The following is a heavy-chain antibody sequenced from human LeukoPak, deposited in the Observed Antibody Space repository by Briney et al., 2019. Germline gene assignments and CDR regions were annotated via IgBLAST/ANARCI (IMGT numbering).Heavy chain of an antibody. CDR3: AKAPAGGYCSGGSCYLPPYYFDY. V-gene: IGHV3-23*01. CDR1: GFTFSSYA. CDR2: ISGSGGST. D-gene: IGHD2-15*01. J-gene: IGHJ4*02. Sequence: GGSLRLSCAASGFTFSSYAMSWVRQAPGKGLEWVSAISGSGGSTYYADSVKGRFTISRDNSKNTLYLQMNSLRAEDTAVYYCAKAPAGGYCSGGSCYLPPYYFDYWGQGTLVTVSS.